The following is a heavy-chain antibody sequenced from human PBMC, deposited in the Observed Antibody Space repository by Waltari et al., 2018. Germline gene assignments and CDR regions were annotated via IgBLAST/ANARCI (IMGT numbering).Heavy chain of an antibody. V-gene: IGHV4-39*07. CDR1: GGSISSSRYY. D-gene: IGHD2-2*01. CDR3: ARQYRIVVVPAALGGWFDP. J-gene: IGHJ5*02. CDR2: IYYSGST. Sequence: QLQLQESGPGLVKPSETLSLTCTVSGGSISSSRYYWGWIRQPPGKGLEWIGSIYYSGSTYYNPSLKSRVTISVDTSKNQFSLKLSSVTAADTAVYYCARQYRIVVVPAALGGWFDPWGQGTLVTVS.